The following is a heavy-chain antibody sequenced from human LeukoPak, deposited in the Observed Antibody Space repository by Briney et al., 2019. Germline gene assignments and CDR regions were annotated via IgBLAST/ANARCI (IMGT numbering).Heavy chain of an antibody. V-gene: IGHV3-7*01. CDR2: TKQDGSEV. J-gene: IGHJ6*03. Sequence: PGGSMRLSCAASGFSITEYWMTWVRQAPGQRLEWVANTKQDGSEVYYVDSVEGRFTISRDNAQNSVYLQMNSLGVEDTAVYFCAREAYCGGPSCFAVTYMDVWGEGTTVSVSS. CDR1: GFSITEYW. CDR3: AREAYCGGPSCFAVTYMDV. D-gene: IGHD2-21*01.